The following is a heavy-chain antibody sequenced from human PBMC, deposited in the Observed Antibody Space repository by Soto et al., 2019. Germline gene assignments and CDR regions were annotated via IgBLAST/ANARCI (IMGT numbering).Heavy chain of an antibody. J-gene: IGHJ4*02. V-gene: IGHV4-34*01. CDR2: INHSGST. CDR3: ARGVKDRVLPYKNFDY. CDR1: GGSFSGYY. Sequence: QVQLQQWGAGLLKPSETLSLTCAVYGGSFSGYYWSWIRQPPGKGLEWIGEINHSGSTNYNPSLKSRVTISVDTSKNQFSLKLSSVTAADTAVYYCARGVKDRVLPYKNFDYWGQGTLVTVSS. D-gene: IGHD3-10*01.